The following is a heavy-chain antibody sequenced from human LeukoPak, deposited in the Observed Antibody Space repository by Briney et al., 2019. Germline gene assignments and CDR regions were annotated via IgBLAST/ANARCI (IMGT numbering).Heavy chain of an antibody. CDR2: ISAYNGNT. CDR3: ASTRWDIVVVPAASDAFDI. V-gene: IGHV1-18*01. J-gene: IGHJ3*02. CDR1: GYTFTSYG. D-gene: IGHD2-2*01. Sequence: GASVKVSCKASGYTFTSYGISWVRQAPGQGLEWMGWISAYNGNTNYAQKLQGRVTMSTDTSTSTAYMELRSLRSDDTAVYYCASTRWDIVVVPAASDAFDIWGQGTMVTVSS.